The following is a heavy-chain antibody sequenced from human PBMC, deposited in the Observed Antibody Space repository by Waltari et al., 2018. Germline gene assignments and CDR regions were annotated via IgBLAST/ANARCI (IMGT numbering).Heavy chain of an antibody. J-gene: IGHJ4*02. CDR3: ARVLYYDSSVYYFDY. Sequence: QVQLQESGPGLVKPSETLSLTCTVSGGSISSYYWSWIRQPPGKGLECSGDTYYSGSTNDNTSLKSRVTISVDTSKNQFSLKLSSVTAADTAVYYCARVLYYDSSVYYFDYWGQGTLVTVSS. D-gene: IGHD3-22*01. V-gene: IGHV4-59*01. CDR2: TYYSGST. CDR1: GGSISSYY.